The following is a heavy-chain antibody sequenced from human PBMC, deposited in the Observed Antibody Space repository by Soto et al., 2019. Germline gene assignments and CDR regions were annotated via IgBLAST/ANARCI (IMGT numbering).Heavy chain of an antibody. CDR2: IFYTGVT. Sequence: QVQLQESGPGLVKPSETLSLTCSVSGGSVSNASFYWTWIRQAPGTGLEYIGYIFYTGVTNYNPSLSSRFTISLDTSKNHFSLKLNSMTAADTAVYYCVRVLDSSWYADLWGRGTLGAVSS. D-gene: IGHD3-22*01. V-gene: IGHV4-61*03. CDR1: GGSVSNASFY. J-gene: IGHJ2*01. CDR3: VRVLDSSWYADL.